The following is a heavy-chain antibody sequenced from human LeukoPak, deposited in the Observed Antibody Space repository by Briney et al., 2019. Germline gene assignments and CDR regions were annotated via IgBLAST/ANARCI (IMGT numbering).Heavy chain of an antibody. CDR3: ARVGSIEAAGTIDY. D-gene: IGHD6-13*01. CDR2: ISSSSSDT. J-gene: IGHJ4*02. V-gene: IGHV3-11*05. Sequence: GGSLRLSCAASGFTFSDYYMSWIRQAPGKGLEWVSYISSSSSDTIYADSVKGRFTISRDNAKNSLYLQMNSLRAEDTAVYYCARVGSIEAAGTIDYWGQGTLVTVSS. CDR1: GFTFSDYY.